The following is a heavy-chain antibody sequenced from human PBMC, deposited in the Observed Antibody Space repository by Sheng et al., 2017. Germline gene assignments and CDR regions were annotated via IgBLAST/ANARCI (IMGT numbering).Heavy chain of an antibody. J-gene: IGHJ4*02. CDR2: IIPILGIA. CDR3: AREEGPIMNRDGYNFDY. V-gene: IGHV1-69*04. CDR1: STFSSYA. Sequence: QVQLVQSGAEVKKPGSSVKVSCKGFWSTFSSYAISWVRQAPGQGLEWMGGIIPILGIANYAQKFXGRVTITXDKSTSTAYMELSSLRSEDTAVYYCAREEGPIMNRDGYNFDYWGQGTLVTVSS. D-gene: IGHD5-12*01.